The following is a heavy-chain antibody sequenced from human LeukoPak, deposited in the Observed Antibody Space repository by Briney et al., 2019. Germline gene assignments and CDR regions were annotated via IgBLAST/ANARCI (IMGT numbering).Heavy chain of an antibody. CDR3: ARDLNDFWSGPDAFDI. J-gene: IGHJ3*02. D-gene: IGHD3-3*01. CDR1: GCTVTGYY. V-gene: IGHV1-2*02. Sequence: ASVKVSCKASGCTVTGYYMHWVRQAPGQGLEWMGWINPNSGGTNYAQKLQGRVTMTTDTSTSTAYMELRSLRSDDTAVYYCARDLNDFWSGPDAFDIWGQGTMVTVSS. CDR2: INPNSGGT.